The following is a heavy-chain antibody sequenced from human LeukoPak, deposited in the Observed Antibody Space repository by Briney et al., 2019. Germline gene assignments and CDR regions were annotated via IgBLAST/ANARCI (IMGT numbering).Heavy chain of an antibody. CDR1: GGSFSTHF. CDR2: INHSGRT. Sequence: SETLSLTCAVYGGSFSTHFWTWIRQPPGKGLEWIGEINHSGRTNYNPSLRSRVSISVDTSKNQFSLKLSSVTAADTAMYYCARDYGNNWFDPWGQGTLVTVSA. D-gene: IGHD4-17*01. J-gene: IGHJ5*02. V-gene: IGHV4-34*09. CDR3: ARDYGNNWFDP.